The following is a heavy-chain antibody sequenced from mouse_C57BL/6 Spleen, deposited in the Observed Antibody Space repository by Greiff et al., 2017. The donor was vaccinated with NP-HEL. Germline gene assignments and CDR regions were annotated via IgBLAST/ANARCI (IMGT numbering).Heavy chain of an antibody. Sequence: EVQLQQSGPGLVKPSQSLSLTCSVTGYSITSGYYWNWIRQFPGNKLEWMGYISYDGSNNYNPSLKNRITITRDTSKNQFFLKLNSVTTEDTATYYCARARSTMVTLGYWGQSATLSVSS. CDR2: ISYDGSN. D-gene: IGHD2-2*01. J-gene: IGHJ2*01. CDR1: GYSITSGYY. V-gene: IGHV3-6*01. CDR3: ARARSTMVTLGY.